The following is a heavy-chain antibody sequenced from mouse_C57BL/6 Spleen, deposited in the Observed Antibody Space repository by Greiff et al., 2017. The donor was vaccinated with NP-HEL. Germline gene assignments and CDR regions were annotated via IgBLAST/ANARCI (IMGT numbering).Heavy chain of an antibody. D-gene: IGHD1-1*01. CDR2: IDPEDGDT. CDR3: TTPYYGSSSAY. V-gene: IGHV14-1*01. J-gene: IGHJ3*01. CDR1: GFNIKDYY. Sequence: EVQLQQSGAELVRPGASVKLSCTASGFNIKDYYMHWVKQRPEQGLEWIGRIDPEDGDTEYAPKFQGKATMTAETSSNTAYLQLSSLTSEDTAVYYCTTPYYGSSSAYWGQGTLVTVSA.